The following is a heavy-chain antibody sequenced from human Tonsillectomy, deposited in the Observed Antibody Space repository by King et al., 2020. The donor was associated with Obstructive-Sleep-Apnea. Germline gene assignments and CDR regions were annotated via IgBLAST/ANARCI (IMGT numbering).Heavy chain of an antibody. V-gene: IGHV1-18*01. J-gene: IGHJ6*02. D-gene: IGHD2-15*01. CDR2: ISGYNGRS. CDR3: AKDDSSFYYYGLDV. CDR1: GYTFTSHG. Sequence: QLVQSGAEVKKPGASVKISCRASGYTFTSHGISWVRQAPGQGLEWMAWISGYNGRSDYAQKFQDRVTMTTDTSTSTAYLELRNLRSDDTAVYYCAKDDSSFYYYGLDVWGQGTTVTVSS.